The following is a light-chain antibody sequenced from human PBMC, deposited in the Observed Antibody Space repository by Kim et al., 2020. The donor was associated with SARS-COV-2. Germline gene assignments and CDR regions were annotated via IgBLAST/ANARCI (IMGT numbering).Light chain of an antibody. V-gene: IGLV1-44*01. CDR3: ATWDDSLNGPV. CDR2: SNN. J-gene: IGLJ3*02. Sequence: ELTQPPSASGTPGQRVTISCSGTSSNIGSNTVNWYQQLPGTAPKLLIYSNNQRPSGVPDRFSGSKSGTSASLAISGLQSEDEADYYCATWDDSLNGPVFGGGTKLTVL. CDR1: SSNIGSNT.